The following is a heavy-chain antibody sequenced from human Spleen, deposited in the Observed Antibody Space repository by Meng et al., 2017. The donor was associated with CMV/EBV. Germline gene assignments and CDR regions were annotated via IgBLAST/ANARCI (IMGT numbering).Heavy chain of an antibody. D-gene: IGHD2-2*02. CDR2: INHSGST. J-gene: IGHJ5*02. CDR3: ARVSIKPPYCSSTSCYNPFDP. CDR1: GYY. V-gene: IGHV4-34*01. Sequence: GYYWSWIRQSPGKGLEWIGEINHSGSTNYNPSLKSRVTISVDTSKNQFSLKLSSVTAADTAVYYCARVSIKPPYCSSTSCYNPFDPWGQGTLVTVSS.